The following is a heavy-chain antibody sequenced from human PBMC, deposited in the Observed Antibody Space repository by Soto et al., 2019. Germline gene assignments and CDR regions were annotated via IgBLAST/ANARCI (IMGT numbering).Heavy chain of an antibody. D-gene: IGHD2-2*01. Sequence: QVQLVESGGGVVHPGGSLTLSCAASRFTFSNYGMHWVRQAPGEGLEWVAVISYDGTNHYYAGSVRGRFTLSRDNSKNTLYLHMDRLTSDDTAVYYCASDTKTGVVVPGAPKYWGQGTLVAVSS. CDR3: ASDTKTGVVVPGAPKY. CDR2: ISYDGTNH. CDR1: RFTFSNYG. V-gene: IGHV3-30*03. J-gene: IGHJ4*02.